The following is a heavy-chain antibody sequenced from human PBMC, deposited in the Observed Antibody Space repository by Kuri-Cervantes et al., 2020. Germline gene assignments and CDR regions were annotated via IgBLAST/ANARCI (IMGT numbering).Heavy chain of an antibody. J-gene: IGHJ4*02. CDR3: ARGREITGTTTHFDY. CDR1: GGTFSSYA. V-gene: IGHV1-69*05. D-gene: IGHD1-7*01. Sequence: SVKVSCKASGGTFSSYAISWVRQAPGQGLEWTGGIIPIFGTANYAQKFQGRVTITTDESTSTAYMELSSLRSEDTAVYYCARGREITGTTTHFDYWGQGTLVTVSS. CDR2: IIPIFGTA.